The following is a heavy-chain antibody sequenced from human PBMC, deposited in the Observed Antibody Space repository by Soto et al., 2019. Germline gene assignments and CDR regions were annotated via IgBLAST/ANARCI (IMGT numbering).Heavy chain of an antibody. CDR1: GYSISSGYY. D-gene: IGHD3-10*01. CDR2: IYHSGST. J-gene: IGHJ4*02. CDR3: SESGSGSYYNFVDLTPFDY. Sequence: SETLSLTCAVSGYSISSGYYWGWIRQPPGKGLEWIGSIYHSGSTYYNPSLKSRVTISVDTSKNQFSLKLSSVTAADTAVHYCSESGSGSYYNFVDLTPFDYWGQGTLVTVSS. V-gene: IGHV4-38-2*01.